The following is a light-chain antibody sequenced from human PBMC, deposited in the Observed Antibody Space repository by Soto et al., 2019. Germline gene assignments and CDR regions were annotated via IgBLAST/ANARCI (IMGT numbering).Light chain of an antibody. CDR1: QSVSSTY. V-gene: IGKV3-20*01. Sequence: EIVLTQSPGTLSLSPGERATLSCRASQSVSSTYLAWYQNKPGQAPRLLIYGASSRATGIPDRFSGSGSGTHFTLTISRLEPEDFALYYCQQYGGSPPYTFGQGTK. CDR2: GAS. CDR3: QQYGGSPPYT. J-gene: IGKJ2*01.